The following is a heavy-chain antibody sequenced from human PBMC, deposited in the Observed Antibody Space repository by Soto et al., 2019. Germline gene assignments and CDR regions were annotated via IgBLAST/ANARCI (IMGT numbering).Heavy chain of an antibody. CDR2: IYYSGST. Sequence: SETLSLTCTVSGGSISSYYWSWIRQPPGKGLEWIGYIYYSGSTNYNPSPKSRVTISVDTSKNQFSLKLSSVTAADTAVYYCARTRWLQSEYYFDYWGQGTLVTVSS. V-gene: IGHV4-59*01. D-gene: IGHD5-12*01. J-gene: IGHJ4*02. CDR3: ARTRWLQSEYYFDY. CDR1: GGSISSYY.